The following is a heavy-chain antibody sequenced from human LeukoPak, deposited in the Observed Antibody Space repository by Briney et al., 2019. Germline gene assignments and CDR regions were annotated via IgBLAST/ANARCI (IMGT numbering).Heavy chain of an antibody. CDR1: GGTFSSYA. V-gene: IGHV1-69*06. Sequence: SVKVSCKASGGTFSSYAISWVRQAPGQGLEWMGGIIPIFGTANYAQKFQGRVTITADKSTSTAYMELSSLRSDDTAVYYCATPGSSGYFEKKQDAFHIWGQGTMVTVSS. J-gene: IGHJ3*02. CDR3: ATPGSSGYFEKKQDAFHI. D-gene: IGHD3-22*01. CDR2: IIPIFGTA.